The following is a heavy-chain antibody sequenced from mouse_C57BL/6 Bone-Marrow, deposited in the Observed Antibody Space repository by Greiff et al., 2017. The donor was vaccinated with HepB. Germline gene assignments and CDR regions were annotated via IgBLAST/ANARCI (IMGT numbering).Heavy chain of an antibody. Sequence: EVQLVESGGDLVKPGGSLKLSCAASGFTFSSYGMSWVRQTPDKRLEWVATISSGGSYTYYPDSVKGRFTISRDNAKNTLYLQMSSLKSEDTAMYYCARQGWSPYYFDYWGQGTTLTVSS. D-gene: IGHD1-1*02. CDR2: ISSGGSYT. J-gene: IGHJ2*01. CDR1: GFTFSSYG. V-gene: IGHV5-6*01. CDR3: ARQGWSPYYFDY.